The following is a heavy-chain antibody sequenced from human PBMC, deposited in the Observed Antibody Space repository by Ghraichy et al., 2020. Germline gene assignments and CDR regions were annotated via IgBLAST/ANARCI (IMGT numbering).Heavy chain of an antibody. CDR1: GFTFSSYW. Sequence: GGSLRLSCEASGFTFSSYWMTWVRQAPGKGLEWVANIKKDGSDRYYVDSVKGRFTISRDNAKNTVYLQMNSLSAEDTAVYYCTRPRLRPGARLDAFDIWGQGTLVTVS. CDR2: IKKDGSDR. J-gene: IGHJ3*02. V-gene: IGHV3-7*04. CDR3: TRPRLRPGARLDAFDI. D-gene: IGHD6-6*01.